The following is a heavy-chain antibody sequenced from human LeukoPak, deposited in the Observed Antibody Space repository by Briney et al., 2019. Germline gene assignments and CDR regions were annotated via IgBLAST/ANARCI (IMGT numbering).Heavy chain of an antibody. CDR1: GGSISSYY. Sequence: SETLSLTCTVSGGSISSYYWSWIRQPPGKGLEWIGYIYTSGSTNYNPSLKSRVTISVDTSKNQFSLKLSSVTAADMAVYYCAKTSQTGTLDYWGQGTLVTVSS. CDR3: AKTSQTGTLDY. V-gene: IGHV4-4*09. J-gene: IGHJ4*02. CDR2: IYTSGST. D-gene: IGHD1-7*01.